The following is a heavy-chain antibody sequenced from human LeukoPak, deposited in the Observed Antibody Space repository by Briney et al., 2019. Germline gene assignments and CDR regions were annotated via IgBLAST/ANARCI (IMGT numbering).Heavy chain of an antibody. Sequence: GASVKVSCKASGYTFTSYAMHWVRQAPGQRLEWMGWINAGNGNTKYSQKFQGRVTITRDTSASTAYMELSSLRSKDTAVYYCARDIPGYSSGWYGAFDIWGQGTMVTVSS. CDR2: INAGNGNT. J-gene: IGHJ3*02. CDR3: ARDIPGYSSGWYGAFDI. D-gene: IGHD6-19*01. CDR1: GYTFTSYA. V-gene: IGHV1-3*01.